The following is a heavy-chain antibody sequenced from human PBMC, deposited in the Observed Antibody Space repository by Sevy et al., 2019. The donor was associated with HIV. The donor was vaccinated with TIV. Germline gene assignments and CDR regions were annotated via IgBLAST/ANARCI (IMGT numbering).Heavy chain of an antibody. V-gene: IGHV3-30*04. CDR3: ARFPPQRAFDI. J-gene: IGHJ3*02. CDR1: GSTLSNYA. Sequence: GGSLRLSCAASGSTLSNYAMHWVRQTPDRGLEWVAVVSYDGADTSYADSVKGGSSVSRDNSKCTLYLEMNSLRVDDSAVYFCARFPPQRAFDIWGQGTTVTVSS. CDR2: VSYDGADT.